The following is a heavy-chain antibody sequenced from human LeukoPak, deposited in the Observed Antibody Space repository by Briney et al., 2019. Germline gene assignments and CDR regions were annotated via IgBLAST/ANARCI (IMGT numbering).Heavy chain of an antibody. J-gene: IGHJ4*02. CDR2: ISSSSSYI. CDR3: ARGVPAAAGIIDY. CDR1: GFTFSSYS. V-gene: IGHV3-21*01. Sequence: GGSLRLSCAASGFTFSSYSMNWVRQAPGKGLEWVSSISSSSSYIYYADSVKGRFTISRDNAKNSLYLQMNSLRAEDTAVYYCARGVPAAAGIIDYWGQGTLVTVSS. D-gene: IGHD6-13*01.